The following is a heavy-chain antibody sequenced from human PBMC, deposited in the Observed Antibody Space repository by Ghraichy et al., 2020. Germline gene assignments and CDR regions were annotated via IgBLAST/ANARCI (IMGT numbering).Heavy chain of an antibody. CDR2: ISSCGSS. CDR3: AREMLRGVIMGFDQ. Sequence: SETLSLTCSVSGVSITNYYWSWVRQPAGKRLEWIGRISSCGSSNYNPSLKSRVTMSVDTSNSQFSLKLNSVTAADAAVYYCAREMLRGVIMGFDQWGQGTLVTVSS. CDR1: GVSITNYY. J-gene: IGHJ4*02. V-gene: IGHV4-4*07. D-gene: IGHD3-10*01.